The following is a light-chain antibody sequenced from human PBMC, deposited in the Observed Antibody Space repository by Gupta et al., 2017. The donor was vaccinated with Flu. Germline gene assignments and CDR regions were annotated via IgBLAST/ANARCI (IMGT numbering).Light chain of an antibody. V-gene: IGLV3-19*01. CDR1: SLSSHRVFY. CDR2: GKN. CDR3: NSRDTTGDLVV. Sequence: VTIPGQGDSLSSHRVFYISWYQQKPGQAPVLVIYGKNKRPSGIPDRFSGSTSGNTASLTIAGAQAEDEADYYCNSRDTTGDLVVFGGGTKLTVL. J-gene: IGLJ2*01.